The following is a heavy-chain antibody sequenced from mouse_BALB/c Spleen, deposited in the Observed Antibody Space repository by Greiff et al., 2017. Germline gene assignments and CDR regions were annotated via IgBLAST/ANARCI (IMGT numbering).Heavy chain of an antibody. CDR3: ARNYDGYYEGAMDY. CDR1: GFTFSSFG. Sequence: EVMLVESGGGLVQPGGSRKLSCAASGFTFSSFGMHWVRQAPEKGLEWVAYISSGSSTIYYADTVKGRFTISRDNPKNTLFLQMTSLRSEDTAMYYCARNYDGYYEGAMDYWGQGTSVTVSS. CDR2: ISSGSSTI. J-gene: IGHJ4*01. V-gene: IGHV5-17*02. D-gene: IGHD2-3*01.